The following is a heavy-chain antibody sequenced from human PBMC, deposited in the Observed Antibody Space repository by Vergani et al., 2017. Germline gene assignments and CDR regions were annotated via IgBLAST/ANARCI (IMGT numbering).Heavy chain of an antibody. CDR3: ARVNEDIVATTFDY. Sequence: QVQLQESGPGLVKPSETLSLTCTVSGGSISSYYWSWIRQPPGKGLEWIGYIYYSGSTNYNPSLKSRVTISVDTSKNQFSLKLSSVTAADTAVYYCARVNEDIVATTFDYWGQGTLVTVSS. V-gene: IGHV4-59*01. CDR2: IYYSGST. J-gene: IGHJ4*02. CDR1: GGSISSYY. D-gene: IGHD5-12*01.